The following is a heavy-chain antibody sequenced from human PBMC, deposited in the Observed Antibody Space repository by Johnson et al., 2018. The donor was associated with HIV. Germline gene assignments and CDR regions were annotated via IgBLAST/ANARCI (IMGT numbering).Heavy chain of an antibody. V-gene: IGHV3-23*04. CDR1: GFTFGSYA. CDR3: VQALGLQFMEWSTAPADAFHI. D-gene: IGHD3-3*01. J-gene: IGHJ3*02. CDR2: ISGRGGRT. Sequence: VQLVESGGGLVQPGGSLRLSCAASGFTFGSYAMSWVRQAPGKGLEWVSLISGRGGRTYYADSVTGRFTISRDNSRNTMLLQMNSLRAEDTAVYYCVQALGLQFMEWSTAPADAFHIWGQGTMVTVSS.